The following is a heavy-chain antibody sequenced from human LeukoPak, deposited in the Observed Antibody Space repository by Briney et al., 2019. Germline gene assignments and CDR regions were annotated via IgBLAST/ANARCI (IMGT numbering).Heavy chain of an antibody. Sequence: PSETLSLTCAVYGGSFSNYYWNWIRQPPGKGLEWLGEINDNGRANYNPSLMSRVTVSVDTSKNQFPLRLTSVTATDTAVYYCARRWNYGRNYYIDVWGKGATVSVSS. D-gene: IGHD1-7*01. J-gene: IGHJ6*03. V-gene: IGHV4-34*01. CDR2: INDNGRA. CDR1: GGSFSNYY. CDR3: ARRWNYGRNYYIDV.